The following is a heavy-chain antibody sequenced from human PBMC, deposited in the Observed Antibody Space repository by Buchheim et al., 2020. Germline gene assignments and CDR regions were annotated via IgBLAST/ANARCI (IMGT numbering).Heavy chain of an antibody. CDR3: AKEEVPNDY. V-gene: IGHV3-23*01. CDR2: ISIDGDKT. Sequence: EVQLLESGGALVQPGGFLRLSCGVSGFTFSNSAMSWVRQAPGKGLEWVSGISIDGDKTYYAESVKGRFTISRDNSKNTVYLQLNSLRAEDTALYYCAKEEVPNDYWGQGTL. CDR1: GFTFSNSA. J-gene: IGHJ4*02.